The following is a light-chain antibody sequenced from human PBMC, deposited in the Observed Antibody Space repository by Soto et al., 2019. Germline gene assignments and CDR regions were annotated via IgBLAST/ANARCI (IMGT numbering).Light chain of an antibody. CDR1: QGIRND. CDR3: QQDYNNPLT. V-gene: IGKV1-6*01. CDR2: AAS. Sequence: AMQMTQCPSSLSASLGDKVTITCRASQGIRNDLGWYQQKPGKAPKLLIYAASSLQSGVPSRFSGSGSGTDFTLTISSLQPEDFATYYCQQDYNNPLTFGGGTKV. J-gene: IGKJ4*01.